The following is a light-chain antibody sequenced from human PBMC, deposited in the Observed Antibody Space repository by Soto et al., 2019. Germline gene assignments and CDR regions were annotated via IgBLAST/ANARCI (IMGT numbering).Light chain of an antibody. V-gene: IGKV3-20*01. J-gene: IGKJ1*01. CDR3: QQYGTSPTWT. CDR1: QSVSSNH. CDR2: GAS. Sequence: DIVLTQSPGTLSLSPLERSTLSCISSQSVSSNHLAWYQQKPGQAPRLLIYGASTRATGIPDRFSGSGSGTDFTLTISRLEPEDFAVYYCQQYGTSPTWTFGQGTKVDIK.